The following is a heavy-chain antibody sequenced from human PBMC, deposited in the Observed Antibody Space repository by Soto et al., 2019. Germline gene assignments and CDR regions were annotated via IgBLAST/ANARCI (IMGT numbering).Heavy chain of an antibody. D-gene: IGHD3-3*01. CDR3: ARHRFWSGYYLDAFDI. Sequence: QVQLQESGPGLVKPSETLSLTCTVSGGSISSYYWSWIRQPPGKGLEWIGYIYYSGSTNYNPSLKSRVTISVDTSKNQFSLKLSSVTAADTAVYYCARHRFWSGYYLDAFDIWGQGTMVTVSS. V-gene: IGHV4-59*08. CDR2: IYYSGST. J-gene: IGHJ3*02. CDR1: GGSISSYY.